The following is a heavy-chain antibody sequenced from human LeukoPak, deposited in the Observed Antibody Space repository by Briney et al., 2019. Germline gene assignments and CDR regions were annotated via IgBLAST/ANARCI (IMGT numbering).Heavy chain of an antibody. D-gene: IGHD3-10*01. CDR3: ARDPGLLWFGELFALAY. Sequence: ASVKVSCKASGYTFTGYYMHWVRQAPGQGLEWMGWINPNSGGTNYAQKFQGRVTMTRDTSISTAYMELSRLRSDDTAVYYCARDPGLLWFGELFALAYWGQGTLVTVSS. CDR1: GYTFTGYY. CDR2: INPNSGGT. J-gene: IGHJ4*02. V-gene: IGHV1-2*02.